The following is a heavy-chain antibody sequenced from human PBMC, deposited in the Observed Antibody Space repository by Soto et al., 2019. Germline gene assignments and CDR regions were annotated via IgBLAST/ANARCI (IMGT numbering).Heavy chain of an antibody. CDR3: ARSGWAAAGIVDY. CDR2: IYYSGST. J-gene: IGHJ4*02. V-gene: IGHV4-59*08. CDR1: GGSISSYY. Sequence: SETLSLTCTVSGGSISSYYWSWIRQPPGKGLEWIGYIYYSGSTNYNPSLKSRVTISVDTSKNQFSLKLSSVTAADTAVYYCARSGWAAAGIVDYWGQGTLVTVSS. D-gene: IGHD6-13*01.